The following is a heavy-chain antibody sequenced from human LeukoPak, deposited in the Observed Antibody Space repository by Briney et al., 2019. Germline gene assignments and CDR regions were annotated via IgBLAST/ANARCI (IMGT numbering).Heavy chain of an antibody. J-gene: IGHJ6*02. CDR1: GGSISSYY. V-gene: IGHV4-59*01. D-gene: IGHD1-26*01. CDR2: IYYSGST. CDR3: ARGSVVGAVGYYYGMDV. Sequence: SETLSLTCTVSGGSISSYYWSWIRQPPGKGLEWIGYIYYSGSTNYNPSLKSRVTISVDTSKNQFSLKLSSVTAADTAVYCCARGSVVGAVGYYYGMDVWGQGTTVTVSS.